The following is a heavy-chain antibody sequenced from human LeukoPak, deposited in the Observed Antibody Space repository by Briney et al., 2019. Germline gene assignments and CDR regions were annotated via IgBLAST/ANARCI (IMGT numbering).Heavy chain of an antibody. CDR3: AKGRVGANGYYYYGMDV. J-gene: IGHJ6*02. V-gene: IGHV3-30*18. D-gene: IGHD1-26*01. CDR1: GFIFSNYG. Sequence: GGSLRLSCAASGFIFSNYGMHWVRQAPGKGLEWVAVTSYDGSNKYYADSVKGRFTISRDNSKNTLYLQMNSLRTEDTAVYYCAKGRVGANGYYYYGMDVWGQGTTVTVSS. CDR2: TSYDGSNK.